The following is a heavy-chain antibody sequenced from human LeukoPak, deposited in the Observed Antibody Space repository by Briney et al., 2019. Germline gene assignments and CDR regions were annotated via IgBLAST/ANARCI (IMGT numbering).Heavy chain of an antibody. V-gene: IGHV3-23*01. Sequence: AGGSLRLSCAASGFTFSSYAMSWVRQTPGKGLEWVSAIRGSGGTTYFADSVKGRFTISRDNSKNTLYLQMNSLRAEDTAVYYCARDPGTMVRGSRRGYDGNYYYMDVWGKGTTVTISS. CDR2: IRGSGGTT. J-gene: IGHJ6*03. D-gene: IGHD3-10*01. CDR3: ARDPGTMVRGSRRGYDGNYYYMDV. CDR1: GFTFSSYA.